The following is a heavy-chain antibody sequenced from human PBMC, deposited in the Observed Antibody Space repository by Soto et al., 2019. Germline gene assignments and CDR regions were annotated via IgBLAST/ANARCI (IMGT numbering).Heavy chain of an antibody. D-gene: IGHD3-16*02. Sequence: SETLSLTCSVSGVSISSYFWSWIRQPPGRGLEWIGYTYHRGSTNYSPSLKSRVAISLDTSENQFSLKVSSVTAADTAVYYCARIGGYHGPLDYWGQGTPVTVSS. J-gene: IGHJ4*02. CDR2: TYHRGST. CDR1: GVSISSYF. CDR3: ARIGGYHGPLDY. V-gene: IGHV4-59*01.